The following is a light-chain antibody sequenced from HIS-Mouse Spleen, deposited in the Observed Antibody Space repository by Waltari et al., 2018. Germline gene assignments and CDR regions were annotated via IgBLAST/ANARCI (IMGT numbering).Light chain of an antibody. CDR3: QSADSSGTYWV. CDR1: ALPKQS. J-gene: IGLJ3*02. CDR2: KDS. Sequence: SYELTQPPSVSVSPGQTARITCPGDALPKQSAYWYQQKPGQAPVLVIYKDSERPSGIPGRFSGSSSGTTVTLTISGVQAEDEADYYCQSADSSGTYWVFGGGTKLTVL. V-gene: IGLV3-25*02.